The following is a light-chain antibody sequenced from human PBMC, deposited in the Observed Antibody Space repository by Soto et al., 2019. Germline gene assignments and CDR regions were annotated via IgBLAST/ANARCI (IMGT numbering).Light chain of an antibody. CDR1: QSVGSH. J-gene: IGKJ5*01. CDR3: QHRTNWPPVT. CDR2: DAS. Sequence: EIVLTQSPATLSLSPGERAALSCRASQSVGSHLAWYQQKPGQAPRLLIYDASNRATGIPARFSGSGSGTDFTLTISSLEPEDFAVYNRQHRTNWPPVTFGQGTRLEIK. V-gene: IGKV3-11*01.